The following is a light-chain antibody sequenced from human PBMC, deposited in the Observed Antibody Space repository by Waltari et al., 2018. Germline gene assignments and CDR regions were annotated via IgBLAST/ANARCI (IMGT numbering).Light chain of an antibody. Sequence: QSALTQPASVSGSPGQSITISCTRTSSDVGNYKRLSWYQQHPGKAPKLMIYAVSKRPSGVSDRFSGSKSGDMASLTISGLQPEDEAEYFCSSYAGSSKGVFGGGTKVTVL. J-gene: IGLJ2*01. CDR3: SSYAGSSKGV. CDR2: AVS. CDR1: SSDVGNYKR. V-gene: IGLV2-23*02.